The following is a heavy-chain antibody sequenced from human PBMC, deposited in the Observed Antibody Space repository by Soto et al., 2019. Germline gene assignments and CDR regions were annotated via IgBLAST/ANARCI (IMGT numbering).Heavy chain of an antibody. CDR3: AKEAGDH. CDR1: GGTFNTYA. CDR2: IIPIFGIK. V-gene: IGHV1-69*01. J-gene: IGHJ4*02. Sequence: QMQLVQSGAEVKERGSSVKISCKTSGGTFNTYALTWVRQAPGQGLEWIGGIIPIFGIKNVAQRFQGRVTNNADESLTTANMEMTSLRSADTAVYYCAKEAGDHWGQGNLVTVSS. D-gene: IGHD3-10*01.